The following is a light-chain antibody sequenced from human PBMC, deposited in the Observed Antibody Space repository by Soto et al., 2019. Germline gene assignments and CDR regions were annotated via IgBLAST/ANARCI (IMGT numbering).Light chain of an antibody. Sequence: QYVGTQPGSVCGSPGQSIAISCTGTSSDVGGYNYVSWYQQHPGKAPKLMIYEVSNRPSGVSNRFSGSKSGNTASLTISGLQAEDEADYYCSSYTSSSTLFGTGTKVTVL. CDR3: SSYTSSSTL. CDR1: SSDVGGYNY. V-gene: IGLV2-14*01. CDR2: EVS. J-gene: IGLJ1*01.